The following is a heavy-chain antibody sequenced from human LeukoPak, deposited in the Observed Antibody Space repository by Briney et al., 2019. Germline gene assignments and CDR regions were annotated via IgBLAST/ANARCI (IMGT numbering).Heavy chain of an antibody. J-gene: IGHJ4*02. CDR2: IYYNGST. CDR1: GGSISSYY. CDR3: ARQVAGIVVY. D-gene: IGHD6-19*01. V-gene: IGHV4-59*08. Sequence: PSGTLSLTCTVSGGSISSYYWSWIRQPPGKGLEWIGYIYYNGSTNYNPSLKSRVTISVDTSKNQFSLKLSSVTAADTAVYYCARQVAGIVVYWGQGTLVTVPS.